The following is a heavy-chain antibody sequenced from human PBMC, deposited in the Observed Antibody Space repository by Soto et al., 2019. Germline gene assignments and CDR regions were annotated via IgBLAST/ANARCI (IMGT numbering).Heavy chain of an antibody. CDR1: GFTFSSYA. V-gene: IGHV3-23*01. D-gene: IGHD6-19*01. CDR2: ISGSGGST. J-gene: IGHJ4*02. CDR3: AKDRLSRIAVAGMGY. Sequence: GGSLRLSCAASGFTFSSYAMSWVRQAPGKGLEWVSAISGSGGSTYYADSVKGRFTISRDNSKNTLYLQMNSLRAEDTAVYYCAKDRLSRIAVAGMGYWGQGTLVTVSS.